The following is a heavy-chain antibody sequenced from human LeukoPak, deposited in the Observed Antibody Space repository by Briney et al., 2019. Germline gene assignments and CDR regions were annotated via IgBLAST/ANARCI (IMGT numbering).Heavy chain of an antibody. CDR3: ARETRVAAAGHYSGSDYMDV. D-gene: IGHD6-13*01. Sequence: SETLSLTCTVSGGSISSYYWSWIRQPPGKGLEWIGYIYTSGSTNYNPSLKSRVTISVDTSKNQFSLKLSSVTAADTAVYYCARETRVAAAGHYSGSDYMDVWGKGTTVTVSS. CDR2: IYTSGST. J-gene: IGHJ6*03. V-gene: IGHV4-4*09. CDR1: GGSISSYY.